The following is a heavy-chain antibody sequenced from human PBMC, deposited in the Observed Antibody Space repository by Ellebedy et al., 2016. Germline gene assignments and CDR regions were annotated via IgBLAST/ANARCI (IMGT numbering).Heavy chain of an antibody. CDR3: ARDLQVGASPDWVDY. J-gene: IGHJ4*02. CDR1: GFTFSSYW. V-gene: IGHV3-7*01. CDR2: IKQDGSEK. Sequence: GESLKISCAASGFTFSSYWMSWVRQAPGKGLEWVANIKQDGSEKYYVDSVKGRFTISRDNSKNTLYLQMNSLRAEDTAVYYCARDLQVGASPDWVDYWGQGTLVTVSS. D-gene: IGHD1-26*01.